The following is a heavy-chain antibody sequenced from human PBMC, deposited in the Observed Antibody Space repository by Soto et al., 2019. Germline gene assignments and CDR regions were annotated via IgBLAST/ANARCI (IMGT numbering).Heavy chain of an antibody. D-gene: IGHD3-10*01. CDR1: GDTFNFYY. V-gene: IGHV1-69*02. CDR2: VNPILSLS. Sequence: QVQLVQSGAEVKSAGSSVKVSCNASGDTFNFYYINWVRQAPGLGLGWVGRVNPILSLSNYAQLFQGRVTMTADKSTGTSYMELRSLRSEDTAIYYSASNYGSGFRAFDSCSQGSLVTVSS. J-gene: IGHJ4*02. CDR3: ASNYGSGFRAFDS.